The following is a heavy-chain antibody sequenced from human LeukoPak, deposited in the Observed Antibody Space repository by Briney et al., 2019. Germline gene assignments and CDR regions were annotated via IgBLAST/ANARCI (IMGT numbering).Heavy chain of an antibody. CDR1: GFTFSGYG. Sequence: GRSLRLSCVASGFTFSGYGMHWVRQAPGKGLEWVAIISYDGSNKHYVDSVRGRFTISRDNSKNTLYLQMNSLRAEDTAVYYCAKGEVASSGYLPPQFDYWGQGTLVTVSS. V-gene: IGHV3-30*18. D-gene: IGHD3-22*01. CDR2: ISYDGSNK. CDR3: AKGEVASSGYLPPQFDY. J-gene: IGHJ4*02.